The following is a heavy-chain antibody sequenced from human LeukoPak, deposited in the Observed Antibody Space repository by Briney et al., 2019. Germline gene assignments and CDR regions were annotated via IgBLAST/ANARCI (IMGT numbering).Heavy chain of an antibody. J-gene: IGHJ4*02. D-gene: IGHD6-13*01. V-gene: IGHV4-59*08. CDR2: IYYSGST. CDR1: GGSISSYY. Sequence: SETLSLTCTVSGGSISSYYWSWIRQPPGKGLEWIGYIYYSGSTNYNPSLKSRVTISVDTSKNQFSLKLSSVIAADTAVYYCARAPPGSGSWFDYWGQGTLVTVSS. CDR3: ARAPPGSGSWFDY.